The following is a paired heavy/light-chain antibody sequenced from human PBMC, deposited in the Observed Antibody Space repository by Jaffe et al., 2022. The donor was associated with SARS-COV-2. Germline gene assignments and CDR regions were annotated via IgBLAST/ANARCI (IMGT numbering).Heavy chain of an antibody. D-gene: IGHD6-13*01. CDR3: AREGHSNNGMDV. CDR1: GFTFSNYG. V-gene: IGHV3-33*01. CDR2: MWYDASNN. Sequence: QVRLVESGGGVVQPGRSLRLSCAASGFTFSNYGMHWVRQAPGKGLEWVALMWYDASNNFYTDSVRGRFTISRDNSKNTLYLHMRSLRAEDTAVYYCAREGHSNNGMDVWGQGTTVTVSS. J-gene: IGHJ6*02.
Light chain of an antibody. J-gene: IGLJ1*01. Sequence: SSELTQDPAVSVALGQTVRITCQGDSLRTFYANWYQQKPGQAPVLVIFRKNNRPSGIPDRFSGSSSGNTASLTITGAQAEDEADYYCNYRDSSVNHYVFGSGTRVTVL. CDR2: RKN. V-gene: IGLV3-19*01. CDR1: SLRTFY. CDR3: NYRDSSVNHYV.